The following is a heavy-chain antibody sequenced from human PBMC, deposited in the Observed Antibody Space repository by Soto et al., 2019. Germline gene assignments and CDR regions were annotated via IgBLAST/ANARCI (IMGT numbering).Heavy chain of an antibody. Sequence: QVQLVQSGAEVKKPGSSVKVSCKASGGTFSSYAISWVRQAPGQGLEWMGGIIPIFGTANYAQKFQDRVTITADKSTSTAYMELSSLRSEETAVYYCAGLILEYYYGSWSYYNGYFDYWGQGTLVTVSS. J-gene: IGHJ4*02. CDR3: AGLILEYYYGSWSYYNGYFDY. CDR1: GGTFSSYA. CDR2: IIPIFGTA. V-gene: IGHV1-69*06. D-gene: IGHD3-10*01.